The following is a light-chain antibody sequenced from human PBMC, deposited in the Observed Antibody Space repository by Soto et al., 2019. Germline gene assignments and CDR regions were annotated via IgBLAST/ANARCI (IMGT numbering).Light chain of an antibody. Sequence: QSALTQPASVSGSPGQSITISCAGTSSDVGGYNYVSWYQHHPGKAPKLMIYEVTNRPSGVSNRFSGSKSGNTASLTISGLQAEDEADYYFSSYTSSDTWVFGGGTKLTVL. V-gene: IGLV2-14*01. CDR2: EVT. J-gene: IGLJ3*02. CDR3: SSYTSSDTWV. CDR1: SSDVGGYNY.